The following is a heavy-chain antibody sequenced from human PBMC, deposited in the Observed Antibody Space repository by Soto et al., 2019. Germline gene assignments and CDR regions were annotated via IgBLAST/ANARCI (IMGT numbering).Heavy chain of an antibody. CDR3: ARDTALAQAFDI. D-gene: IGHD2-21*02. V-gene: IGHV1-69*01. CDR1: GGTFSSSA. Sequence: QVQLVQSGSEVKSPGSSVRVSCKASGGTFSSSANNWVRQAPGQGLEWMGGIIPIIGTTHYAQNFQGRVSITADESTTTAYMDLSSLRSDDTAVYYCARDTALAQAFDIWGQGTMVTVSA. CDR2: IIPIIGTT. J-gene: IGHJ3*02.